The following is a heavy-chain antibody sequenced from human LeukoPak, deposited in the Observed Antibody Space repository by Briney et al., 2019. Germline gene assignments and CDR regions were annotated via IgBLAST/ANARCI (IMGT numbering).Heavy chain of an antibody. J-gene: IGHJ5*02. CDR2: IYNSGST. D-gene: IGHD6-13*01. CDR1: GASISDYY. V-gene: IGHV4-38-2*02. Sequence: SETLSLTCTVSGASISDYYWTWIRQPPGKGLEWIGSIYNSGSTYYNPSLKSRVTISVDTSKNQFSLKLRSVTAADTAMYYCARAYSSSWYYNWFDPWGQGTLVTVSS. CDR3: ARAYSSSWYYNWFDP.